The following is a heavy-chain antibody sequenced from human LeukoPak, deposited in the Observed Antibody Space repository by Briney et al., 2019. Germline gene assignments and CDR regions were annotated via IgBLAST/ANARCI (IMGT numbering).Heavy chain of an antibody. V-gene: IGHV1-24*01. D-gene: IGHD6-13*01. J-gene: IGHJ6*02. CDR1: GYTLTELS. CDR2: FDPEDGET. CDR3: ATALAAAGTIYYYYGMDV. Sequence: ASVTVSCKVSGYTLTELSMHWVRHAPGKGLEWMGGFDPEDGETIYAQKFQGRVTMTEDTSTDTAYMELSSLRSEDTAVYYCATALAAAGTIYYYYGMDVWGQGTTVTVSS.